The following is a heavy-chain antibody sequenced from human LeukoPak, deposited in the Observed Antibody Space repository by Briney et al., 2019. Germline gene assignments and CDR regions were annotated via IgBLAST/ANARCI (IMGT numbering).Heavy chain of an antibody. CDR1: GVTLSNYG. V-gene: IGHV3-23*01. J-gene: IGHJ4*02. Sequence: GGSLRLSCAVSGVTLSNYGMSWVRQAPGKGVEWVAGISGSGGGTNYADSVKGRFTISRDNSKKTLYLQMNSLRAEDTAVYFCAKRGVVIRVILVGFHKEAYYFDSWGQGALVTVSS. D-gene: IGHD3-10*01. CDR3: AKRGVVIRVILVGFHKEAYYFDS. CDR2: ISGSGGGT.